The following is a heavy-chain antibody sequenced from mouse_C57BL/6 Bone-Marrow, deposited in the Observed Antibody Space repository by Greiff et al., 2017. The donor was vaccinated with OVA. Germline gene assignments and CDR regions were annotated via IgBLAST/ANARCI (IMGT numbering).Heavy chain of an antibody. CDR1: GYTFTSYW. CDR3: ARVGYYPFDY. V-gene: IGHV1-53*01. Sequence: QVQLQQPGTELVKPGASVKLSCKASGYTFTSYWMHWVKQRPGQGLEWIGNINPSNGGTNYNEKLKSKATLTVDKCSSTAYMQRSSLTSEALAVCYCARVGYYPFDYWGQGTTLTVSS. J-gene: IGHJ2*01. D-gene: IGHD2-3*01. CDR2: INPSNGGT.